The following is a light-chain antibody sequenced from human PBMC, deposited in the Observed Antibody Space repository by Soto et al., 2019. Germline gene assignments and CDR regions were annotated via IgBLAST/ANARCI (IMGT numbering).Light chain of an antibody. CDR2: KAS. V-gene: IGKV1-5*03. Sequence: DIQMTQSPSTLSASVGDRVTISCRASQSISSWLAWYQQKPGKAPKLLIYKASNLESGVPSRFSGSGSGTEFTLTISSLQPDDFATYYCQQYGTFGQGTKVDIK. CDR3: QQYGT. CDR1: QSISSW. J-gene: IGKJ1*01.